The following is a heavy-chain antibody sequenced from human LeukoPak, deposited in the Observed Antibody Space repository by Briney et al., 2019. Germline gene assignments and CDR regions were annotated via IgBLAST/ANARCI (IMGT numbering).Heavy chain of an antibody. CDR1: GSTFDDYA. V-gene: IGHV3-43*02. CDR2: ISGDGGST. CDR3: AKVQWNWSGNDAFDI. D-gene: IGHD3-3*01. J-gene: IGHJ3*02. Sequence: GGSLRLSCAASGSTFDDYAMHWVRQAPGKGLEWVSLISGDGGSTYYADSVKGRFTISRDNSKNSLYLQMNSLRTEDTALYYCAKVQWNWSGNDAFDIWGQGTMVTVSS.